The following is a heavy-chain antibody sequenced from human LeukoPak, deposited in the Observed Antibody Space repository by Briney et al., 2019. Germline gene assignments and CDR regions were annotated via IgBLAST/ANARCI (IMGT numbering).Heavy chain of an antibody. V-gene: IGHV3-7*01. J-gene: IGHJ3*02. D-gene: IGHD3-10*01. CDR2: INQDGSQK. Sequence: GGSLRLSCAASEFTFSNYWMHWVRQAPGKGLEWVANINQDGSQKYYVDSVKGRFTISRDNAKNSLYLQMNSLRAEDTAVYYCARDAGGSGSYYIAFDIWGQGTMVTVSS. CDR3: ARDAGGSGSYYIAFDI. CDR1: EFTFSNYW.